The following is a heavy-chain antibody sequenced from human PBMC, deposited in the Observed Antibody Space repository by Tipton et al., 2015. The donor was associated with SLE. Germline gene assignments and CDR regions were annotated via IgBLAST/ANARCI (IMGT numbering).Heavy chain of an antibody. CDR3: ARYCSSSSCYYNWFDP. Sequence: QLVQSGAEVKKPGASVKVSCKASGYTFTSYGISWVRQAPGQGLEWMGWIGAYNGNTNYAQKFQGRVTMTTDTSTSTAYMELRSLRSDDTAVYYCARYCSSSSCYYNWFDPWGQGTLVTVSS. CDR2: IGAYNGNT. V-gene: IGHV1-18*01. J-gene: IGHJ5*02. D-gene: IGHD2-2*01. CDR1: GYTFTSYG.